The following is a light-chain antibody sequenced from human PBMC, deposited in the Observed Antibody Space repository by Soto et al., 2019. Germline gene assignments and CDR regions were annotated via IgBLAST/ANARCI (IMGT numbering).Light chain of an antibody. J-gene: IGKJ1*01. Sequence: KPQSPSTLAGSVGDRGTITCLASQTISSWLAWYQQKPGKAPKLLIYKASTLKSGVPSRFSGSGSGTEFTLTISSVQADDFATYYCQQYKTYSAAFGEGTKV. CDR2: KAS. V-gene: IGKV1-5*03. CDR3: QQYKTYSAA. CDR1: QTISSW.